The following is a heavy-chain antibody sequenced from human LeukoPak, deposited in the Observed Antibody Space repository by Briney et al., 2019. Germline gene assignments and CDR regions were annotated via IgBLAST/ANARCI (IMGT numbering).Heavy chain of an antibody. Sequence: GGSLRLSCAASGFIFSSDSMNWVRQAPGKGLEWVSYISSSSSSIYYADSVKGRFTISRDNAKNSLYLQMNSLRAEDTAVYYCARRDSGYYFHWGQGTLVTVSS. CDR2: ISSSSSSI. D-gene: IGHD3-22*01. CDR1: GFIFSSDS. J-gene: IGHJ4*02. V-gene: IGHV3-48*01. CDR3: ARRDSGYYFH.